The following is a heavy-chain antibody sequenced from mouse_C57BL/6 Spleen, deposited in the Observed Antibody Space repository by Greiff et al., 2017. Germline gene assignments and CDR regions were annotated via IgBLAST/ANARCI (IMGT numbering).Heavy chain of an antibody. CDR3: ARDYGSSRYYAMDY. Sequence: EVQRVESGGGLVKPGGSLKLSCAASGFTFSSYAMSWVRQTPEKRLEWVATISDGGSYTYYPDNVKGRFTISRDNAKNNLYLQMSHLKSEDTAMYYCARDYGSSRYYAMDYWGQGTSVTVSS. J-gene: IGHJ4*01. CDR2: ISDGGSYT. CDR1: GFTFSSYA. D-gene: IGHD1-1*01. V-gene: IGHV5-4*01.